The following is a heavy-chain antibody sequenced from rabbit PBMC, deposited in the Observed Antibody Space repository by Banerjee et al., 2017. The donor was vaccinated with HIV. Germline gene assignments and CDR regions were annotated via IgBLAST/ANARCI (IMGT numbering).Heavy chain of an antibody. Sequence: QEQLEESGGDLVKPEGSLTLTCTASGFSFNNRYVMCWVRQAPGKGLEWIACINTISGDTVYATWAKGRFTISKTSSTTVTLQMTSLTAADTATYFCASEYVGYGGYGLNLWGPGTLVTVS. D-gene: IGHD6-1*01. CDR2: INTISGDT. V-gene: IGHV1S45*01. CDR3: ASEYVGYGGYGLNL. J-gene: IGHJ4*01. CDR1: GFSFNNRYV.